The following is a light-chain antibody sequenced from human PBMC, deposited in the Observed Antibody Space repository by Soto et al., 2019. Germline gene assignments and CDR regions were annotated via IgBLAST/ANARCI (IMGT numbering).Light chain of an antibody. J-gene: IGLJ1*01. CDR3: SSYTSSSTLGV. CDR2: AVS. V-gene: IGLV2-14*01. Sequence: QSALTQPASVSGSPGQSITISCTGTSSDVGYYDYVSWYQQHPGKAPKLMIYAVSSRPSGVSNRFSGSKSGNTASLTISGLQAEDEDDYYCSSYTSSSTLGVFGTGTKLTAL. CDR1: SSDVGYYDY.